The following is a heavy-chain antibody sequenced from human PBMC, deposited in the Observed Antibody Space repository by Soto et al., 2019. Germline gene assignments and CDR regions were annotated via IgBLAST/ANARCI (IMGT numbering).Heavy chain of an antibody. CDR3: ARGTTVTLYYYYMDV. CDR2: IYYSGST. V-gene: IGHV4-31*03. D-gene: IGHD4-17*01. CDR1: GGSISSGGYY. Sequence: QVQLQESGPGLVKPSQTLSLTCTVSGGSISSGGYYWSWIRQHPGKGLEWIGYIYYSGSTYYNPSLKSRVTISVDTSKNQFSLKLSSVTAADTAVYYCARGTTVTLYYYYMDVCGKGTTVTVSS. J-gene: IGHJ6*03.